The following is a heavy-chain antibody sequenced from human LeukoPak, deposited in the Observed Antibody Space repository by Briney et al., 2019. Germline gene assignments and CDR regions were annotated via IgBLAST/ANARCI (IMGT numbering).Heavy chain of an antibody. Sequence: PSEPLSLTCTVSGGSISSYYWSWIRQPPGKGLEWIGYIYTSGSTNYNPSLKSRVTISVDTSKNQFSLKLSSVTAADTAVYYCARRAPYYYYMDVWGKGTTVTVSS. CDR3: ARRAPYYYYMDV. CDR2: IYTSGST. V-gene: IGHV4-4*09. CDR1: GGSISSYY. J-gene: IGHJ6*03.